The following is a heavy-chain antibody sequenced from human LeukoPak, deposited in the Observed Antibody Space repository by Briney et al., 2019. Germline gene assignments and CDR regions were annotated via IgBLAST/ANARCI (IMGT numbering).Heavy chain of an antibody. Sequence: PSETLSLTCTVSGGPISSSSYYWGWIRQPPGKGLERVGSIYYSGSTYYNPSLKSRVTISADTSKNQFSLKLSSVTAADTADYYCARHQSTYPFDYWGQGTLVTVSS. J-gene: IGHJ4*02. V-gene: IGHV4-39*01. CDR3: ARHQSTYPFDY. CDR2: IYYSGST. D-gene: IGHD2-2*01. CDR1: GGPISSSSYY.